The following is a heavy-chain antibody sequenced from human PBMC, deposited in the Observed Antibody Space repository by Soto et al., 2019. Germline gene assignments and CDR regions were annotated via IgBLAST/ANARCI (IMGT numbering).Heavy chain of an antibody. CDR3: ARTTVTTLYFDY. Sequence: QVQLQESGPGLVKPSETLSLTCTVSGGSVSSGSYYWSWIRQPPGKGLEWIGYIYYSGSTNYNPSLKRRVTISVDTSKNQFSLKLSSVTAADTAVYYCARTTVTTLYFDYWGQGTLVTVSS. D-gene: IGHD4-17*01. CDR2: IYYSGST. V-gene: IGHV4-61*01. J-gene: IGHJ4*02. CDR1: GGSVSSGSYY.